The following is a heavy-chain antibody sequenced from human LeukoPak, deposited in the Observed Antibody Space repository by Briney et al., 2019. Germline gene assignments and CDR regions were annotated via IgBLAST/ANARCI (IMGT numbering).Heavy chain of an antibody. D-gene: IGHD2-15*01. J-gene: IGHJ6*03. CDR1: GFTFDDYA. Sequence: GGSLRLSCAASGFTFDDYAMHLVRQAPGKGLEWVSGISWNSGSICYADSVKGRFTISRDNAKNSLYLQMNSLRAEDTALYYCAKDNKVVGYYYYYMDVWGKGTTVTVSS. V-gene: IGHV3-9*01. CDR3: AKDNKVVGYYYYYMDV. CDR2: ISWNSGSI.